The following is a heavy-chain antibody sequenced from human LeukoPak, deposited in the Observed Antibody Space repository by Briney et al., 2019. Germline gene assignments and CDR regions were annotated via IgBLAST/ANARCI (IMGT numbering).Heavy chain of an antibody. CDR1: GFTFSSYW. Sequence: PGRSLRLSCAASGFTFSSYWMHWVRQAPGKGLVWVSRINSDGSSTSYADSVKGRFTISRDNAKNTLYLQMNSLRAEDTAVYYCARVRLEGGRGVFDYWGQGTLVTVSS. V-gene: IGHV3-74*01. D-gene: IGHD3-16*01. CDR3: ARVRLEGGRGVFDY. J-gene: IGHJ4*02. CDR2: INSDGSST.